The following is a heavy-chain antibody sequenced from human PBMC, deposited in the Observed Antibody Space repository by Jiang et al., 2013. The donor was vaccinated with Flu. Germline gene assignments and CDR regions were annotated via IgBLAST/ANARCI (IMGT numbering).Heavy chain of an antibody. Sequence: VQLVESGGGVVQPGRSLRLSCAASGFTFSSYAMHWVRQAPGKGLEWVAVISYDGSNKYYADSVKGRFTISRDNSKNTLYLQMNSLRAEDTAVYYCARDEDSSGYYGYYFDYWGQGTLVTVSS. CDR2: ISYDGSNK. CDR3: ARDEDSSGYYGYYFDY. CDR1: GFTFSSYA. V-gene: IGHV3-30*01. J-gene: IGHJ4*02. D-gene: IGHD3-22*01.